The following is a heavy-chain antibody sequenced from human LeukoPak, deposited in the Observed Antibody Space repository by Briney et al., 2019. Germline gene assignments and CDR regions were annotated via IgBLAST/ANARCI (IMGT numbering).Heavy chain of an antibody. CDR2: IYTSGST. D-gene: IGHD3-22*01. V-gene: IGHV4-61*02. CDR3: AREGHYYDSSGYPNYYYYYMDV. CDR1: GGSISSGGYY. J-gene: IGHJ6*03. Sequence: PSETLSLTCTVYGGSISSGGYYWSWIRQPAGKGLEWIGRIYTSGSTNYNPSLKSRVTISVDTSKNQFSLKLSSVTAADTAVYYCAREGHYYDSSGYPNYYYYYMDVWGKGTTVTVSS.